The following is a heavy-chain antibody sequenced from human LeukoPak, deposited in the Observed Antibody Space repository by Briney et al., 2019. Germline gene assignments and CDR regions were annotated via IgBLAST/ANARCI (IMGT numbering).Heavy chain of an antibody. CDR1: GFTFSSYA. Sequence: PGGSLRLSCAASGFTFSSYAMHWVRQAPGKGLEWVALISYDGSNKDYADSVKGRFAISRDNSKNTLYLQMNSLRAGDTAVYYCAKAMGATLFDYWGQGTLVTVSS. D-gene: IGHD1-26*01. J-gene: IGHJ4*02. CDR2: ISYDGSNK. V-gene: IGHV3-30*09. CDR3: AKAMGATLFDY.